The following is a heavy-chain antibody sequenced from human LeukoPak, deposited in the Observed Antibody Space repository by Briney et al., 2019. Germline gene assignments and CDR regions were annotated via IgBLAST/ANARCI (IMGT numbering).Heavy chain of an antibody. CDR2: ISAYNGNT. D-gene: IGHD1-7*01. CDR3: ARDTELTTHYFDY. V-gene: IGHV1-18*01. CDR1: GYTFTSYG. Sequence: EASVKVSCKASGYTFTSYGISWVRHAPGQGLGWMGWISAYNGNTNYAQKLQGRVTMTTDTSTSTAYMELRSLRSDDTAVYYCARDTELTTHYFDYWGQGTLVTVSS. J-gene: IGHJ4*02.